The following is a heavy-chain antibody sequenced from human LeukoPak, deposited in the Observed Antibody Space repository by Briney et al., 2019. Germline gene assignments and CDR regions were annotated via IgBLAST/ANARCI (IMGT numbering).Heavy chain of an antibody. V-gene: IGHV4-31*03. CDR1: GGSISSGGYY. J-gene: IGHJ6*02. CDR3: ARDRGYSGYDFQYYYYYGMDV. D-gene: IGHD5-12*01. CDR2: IYYSGST. Sequence: SETLSLTCTVSGGSISSGGYYWSWIRQHPGKGLEWIGYIYYSGSTYYNPSLKSRVTISVDTSKNQFSLKLSSVTAADTAVYYCARDRGYSGYDFQYYYYYGMDVWGQGTTVTVSS.